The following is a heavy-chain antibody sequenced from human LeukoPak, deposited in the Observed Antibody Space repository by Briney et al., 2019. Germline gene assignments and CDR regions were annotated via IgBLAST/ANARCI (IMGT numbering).Heavy chain of an antibody. D-gene: IGHD1-26*01. Sequence: GGSLRLSCAASGFTFSSYGMHWVRQAPGKGLEWVAVISYDGSNKYYADSVKGRFTISRDNSKNTLYLQMNSLRAEDTAVYYCARDLGVLDYWGQGTLVTVSS. V-gene: IGHV3-30*03. J-gene: IGHJ4*02. CDR1: GFTFSSYG. CDR2: ISYDGSNK. CDR3: ARDLGVLDY.